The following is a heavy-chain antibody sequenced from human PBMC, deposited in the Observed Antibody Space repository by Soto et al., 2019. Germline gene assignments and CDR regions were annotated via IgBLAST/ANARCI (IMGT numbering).Heavy chain of an antibody. CDR3: ARHTPAISISDH. V-gene: IGHV4-39*01. Sequence: SETLSLTCSVSGDSISSSTYYWGWMRQPPGKGLEWIGSIYYSGSTYYNPSLKSRVTISVDTSKNQFSLKLSSVTAADTAVYYCARHTPAISISDHWGQGTLVTVSS. CDR2: IYYSGST. CDR1: GDSISSSTYY. D-gene: IGHD2-15*01. J-gene: IGHJ4*02.